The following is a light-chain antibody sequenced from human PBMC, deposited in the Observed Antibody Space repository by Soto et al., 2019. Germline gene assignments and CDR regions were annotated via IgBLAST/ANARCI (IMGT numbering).Light chain of an antibody. CDR2: DDS. Sequence: YELTQPPSVSVVPGQTAKITCGGENIGVKSVNWYLQKPGQAPVLVVYDDSDRPSGIPERFSGSNSNDGATLTISRVEAGDEADYYCQVWDTYVDHGVFGGGTKVTVL. CDR1: NIGVKS. J-gene: IGLJ3*02. V-gene: IGLV3-21*02. CDR3: QVWDTYVDHGV.